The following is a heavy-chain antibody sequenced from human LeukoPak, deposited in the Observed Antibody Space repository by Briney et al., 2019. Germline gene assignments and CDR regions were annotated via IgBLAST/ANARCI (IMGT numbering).Heavy chain of an antibody. V-gene: IGHV3-30*02. CDR3: VKDRGEFGY. CDR2: IRYDGTYK. Sequence: GGSLRLSCAASGFTFSSYGMHWVRQAPGKGLEWVAFIRYDGTYKYYADSVRGRFTISRDNSKNTVYLQMNSLRAEDTGLYYCVKDRGEFGYWGQGTLVTVSS. CDR1: GFTFSSYG. J-gene: IGHJ4*02. D-gene: IGHD3-10*01.